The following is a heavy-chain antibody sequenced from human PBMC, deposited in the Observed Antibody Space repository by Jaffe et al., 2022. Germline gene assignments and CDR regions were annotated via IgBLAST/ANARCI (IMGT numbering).Heavy chain of an antibody. V-gene: IGHV1-2*06. Sequence: QVQLVQSGAEVKKPGASVKVSCKASGYTFTGYYMHWVRQAPGQGLEWMGRINPNSGGTNYAQKFQGRVTMTRDTSISTAYMELSRLRSDDTAVYYCARGGPLVGGDRGYYYYMDVWGKGTTVTVSS. CDR3: ARGGPLVGGDRGYYYYMDV. D-gene: IGHD1-26*01. J-gene: IGHJ6*03. CDR1: GYTFTGYY. CDR2: INPNSGGT.